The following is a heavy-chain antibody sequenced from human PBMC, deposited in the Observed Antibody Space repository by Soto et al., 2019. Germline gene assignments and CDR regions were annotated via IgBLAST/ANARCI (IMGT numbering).Heavy chain of an antibody. D-gene: IGHD3-3*01. CDR1: GGSISNYF. V-gene: IGHV4-59*01. CDR2: IYYTGST. J-gene: IGHJ4*02. CDR3: ARSSGNLEWLPQYY. Sequence: SETLSLTCTVSGGSISNYFWSWIRQPPGKGLEWIGYIYYTGSTNYNPSLRSRVTISVDTSKNQFSLKLSSVTAADTAVYYCARSSGNLEWLPQYYWGQGTLVPVSA.